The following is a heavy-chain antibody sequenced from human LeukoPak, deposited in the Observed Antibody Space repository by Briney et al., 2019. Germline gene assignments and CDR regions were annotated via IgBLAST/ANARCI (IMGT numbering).Heavy chain of an antibody. CDR2: INWNGGST. D-gene: IGHD6-13*01. CDR1: GFTFDDYG. Sequence: GGSLRLSCVASGFTFDDYGMSWVRQAPGKGLEWVSGINWNGGSTGYADSVKGRFTISRDNAKNSLYLQMNSLRAEDTALYYCAREVAAAGTRDKFFDYWGQGTLVTVSS. V-gene: IGHV3-20*04. CDR3: AREVAAAGTRDKFFDY. J-gene: IGHJ4*02.